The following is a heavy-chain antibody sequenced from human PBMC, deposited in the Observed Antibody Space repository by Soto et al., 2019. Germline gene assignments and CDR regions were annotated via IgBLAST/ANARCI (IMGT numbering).Heavy chain of an antibody. Sequence: GASLKISCRGSGYSFTSYWIGWVRQMPGKGLEWRGIIYPGDSDTRYSPSFQGQVTISADKSISTAYLQWSSLKASDTAMYYCARLECMEGCIAGVWGKGTTVTVSS. J-gene: IGHJ6*04. CDR3: ARLECMEGCIAGV. CDR2: IYPGDSDT. CDR1: GYSFTSYW. D-gene: IGHD6-13*01. V-gene: IGHV5-51*01.